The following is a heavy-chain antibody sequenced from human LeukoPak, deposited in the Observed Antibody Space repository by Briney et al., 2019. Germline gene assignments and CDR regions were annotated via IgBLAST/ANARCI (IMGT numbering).Heavy chain of an antibody. CDR1: GFTFSSYW. D-gene: IGHD5-12*01. CDR3: ARLKPLSGYDYSTIFDY. J-gene: IGHJ4*02. V-gene: IGHV3-7*01. CDR2: IKQDGSEK. Sequence: GGSLRLSCAASGFTFSSYWMNWVRQAPGKGLEWVANIKQDGSEKYYVDSVKGRFTISRDNAKNSLYLQMNSLRAEDTAVYYCARLKPLSGYDYSTIFDYWGQGTLVTVSS.